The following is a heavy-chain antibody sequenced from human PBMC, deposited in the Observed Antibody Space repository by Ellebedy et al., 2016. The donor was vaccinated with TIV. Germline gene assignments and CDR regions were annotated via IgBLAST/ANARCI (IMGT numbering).Heavy chain of an antibody. CDR2: ISYDGSNK. J-gene: IGHJ4*02. Sequence: PGGSLRLSCAASGFTFSSYAMHWVRQAPGKGLEWVAVISYDGSNKYYADSVKGRFTISRDNSKNTLYLQMNSLRAEDTAVYYCAREQTGSSGWTVYFDYWGQGTLVTVSS. V-gene: IGHV3-30*01. CDR1: GFTFSSYA. D-gene: IGHD6-19*01. CDR3: AREQTGSSGWTVYFDY.